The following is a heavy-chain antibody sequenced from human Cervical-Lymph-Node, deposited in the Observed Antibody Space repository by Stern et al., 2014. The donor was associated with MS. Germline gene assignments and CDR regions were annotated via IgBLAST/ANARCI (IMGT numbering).Heavy chain of an antibody. CDR1: GYIFTDYY. V-gene: IGHV1-2*02. Sequence: QVPLVESGAEVEKPGASVKVSCKASGYIFTDYYLHWVRQAPGQGLEWMGRINPKSGGTSYAQSFQGRVTLTRDTSITTAYMDLSRLTSDDTAVYYCTRALRIADRPSPGGHWFDPWGQGTLVIVSS. D-gene: IGHD6-6*01. CDR3: TRALRIADRPSPGGHWFDP. CDR2: INPKSGGT. J-gene: IGHJ5*02.